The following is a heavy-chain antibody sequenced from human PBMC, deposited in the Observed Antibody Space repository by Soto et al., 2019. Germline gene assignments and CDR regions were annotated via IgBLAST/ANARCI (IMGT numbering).Heavy chain of an antibody. V-gene: IGHV3-23*01. Sequence: GGSLGLSCAASGFTFSSYAMSWVRQAPGKGLEWVSAISGSGGSTYYADSVKGRFTISRDNSKNTLYLQMNSLRAEDTAVYYCAKDSPLQYYDFWSGYYTFDYWGQGTLVTLS. CDR1: GFTFSSYA. J-gene: IGHJ4*02. CDR3: AKDSPLQYYDFWSGYYTFDY. D-gene: IGHD3-3*01. CDR2: ISGSGGST.